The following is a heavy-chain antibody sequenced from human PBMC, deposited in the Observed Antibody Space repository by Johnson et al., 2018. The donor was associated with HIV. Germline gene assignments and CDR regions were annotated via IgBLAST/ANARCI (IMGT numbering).Heavy chain of an antibody. CDR2: IKQDGSAR. J-gene: IGHJ3*02. V-gene: IGHV3-7*03. CDR1: GFTFSSYG. CDR3: VRDPAFAAFDI. D-gene: IGHD2-15*01. Sequence: VQLVESGGGVVQPGGSLRLSCAASGFTFSSYGMHWVRQAPGKGLEWVANIKQDGSARYYVDSVQGRFTISRDNAKNSLFLQMNSLRADDTAVYYCVRDPAFAAFDIWGRGTMVSVSS.